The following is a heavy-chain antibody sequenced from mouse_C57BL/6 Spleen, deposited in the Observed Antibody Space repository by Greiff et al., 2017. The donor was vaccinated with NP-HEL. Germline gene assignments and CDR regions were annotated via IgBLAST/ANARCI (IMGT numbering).Heavy chain of an antibody. CDR1: GYTFTDYY. V-gene: IGHV1-19*01. CDR3: ARSPDGYSYAMDY. CDR2: INPYNGGT. J-gene: IGHJ4*01. D-gene: IGHD2-3*01. Sequence: VQLQQSGPVLVKPGASVKMSCKASGYTFTDYYMNWVKQSHGKSLEWIGVINPYNGGTSYNQKFKGKATLTVDKSSSTAYIELNSLTSEDSAVYYCARSPDGYSYAMDYWGQGTSVTVSS.